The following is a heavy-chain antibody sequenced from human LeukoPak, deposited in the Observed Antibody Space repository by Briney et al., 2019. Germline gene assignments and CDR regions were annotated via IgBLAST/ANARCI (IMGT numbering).Heavy chain of an antibody. J-gene: IGHJ4*02. D-gene: IGHD2-21*01. CDR3: ANGCGGDCYSLDY. CDR1: GFTFDDYT. V-gene: IGHV3-43*01. Sequence: GGSLRLACAASGFTFDDYTMHWVRQAPGKGLEWISLISWDGGSTYYADSVKGRFTISRDNSKNSLYLQMNSLRTEDTALYYCANGCGGDCYSLDYWGQGTLVTVSS. CDR2: ISWDGGST.